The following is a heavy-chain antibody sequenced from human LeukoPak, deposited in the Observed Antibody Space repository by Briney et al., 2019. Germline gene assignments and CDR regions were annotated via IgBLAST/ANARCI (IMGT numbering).Heavy chain of an antibody. CDR2: VYYSGST. V-gene: IGHV4-59*01. Sequence: SETLSLTCTVSGGSISTYYWSWVRQPPGKGLEWIGYVYYSGSTNYNPSLKSRVTISLDTSKNQFSLKLSSVTAADTAVYYCARDGRPPSAFDIWGQGTKVTVSS. CDR1: GGSISTYY. J-gene: IGHJ3*02. CDR3: ARDGRPPSAFDI.